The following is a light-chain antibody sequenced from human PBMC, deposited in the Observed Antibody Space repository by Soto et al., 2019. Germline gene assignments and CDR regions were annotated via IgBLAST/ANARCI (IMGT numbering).Light chain of an antibody. V-gene: IGKV3-15*01. J-gene: IGKJ2*01. Sequence: EIVMTQSPATLSMSPGERATLSCRASQSVSSSLAWYQQKPGQAPRLLIYGASTRATGIPARFSGSGSGTEFTLTISSLQSEDFAIYYCQQYNTWPYTFGQGTKLEIK. CDR3: QQYNTWPYT. CDR1: QSVSSS. CDR2: GAS.